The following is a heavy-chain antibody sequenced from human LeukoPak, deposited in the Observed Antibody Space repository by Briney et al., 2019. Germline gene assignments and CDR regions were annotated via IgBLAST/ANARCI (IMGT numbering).Heavy chain of an antibody. V-gene: IGHV1-2*02. J-gene: IGHJ4*02. Sequence: ASVKVSCKASGYTFTDYYMHWVRQAPGQGLEWMGWINLKSGGTNYAQKFQGRVTMTRDTSISTVYMEVSRLRSDDTAVYFCTREHDYSNYVLAYWGQGTQVTVSS. CDR1: GYTFTDYY. CDR2: INLKSGGT. D-gene: IGHD4-11*01. CDR3: TREHDYSNYVLAY.